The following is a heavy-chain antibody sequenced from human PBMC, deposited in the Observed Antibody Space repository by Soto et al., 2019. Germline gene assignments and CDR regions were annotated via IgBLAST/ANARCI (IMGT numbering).Heavy chain of an antibody. V-gene: IGHV4-34*01. Sequence: PSETLALTFAVHDGSFSGYYWSWIRQPPGKGLEWIGEINHSGSTNYNPSLKSRVTISVDTSKNQFSLKLSSVTAADTAVYYCARISSDYDSSGYFLPDAFDIWSQGTMVTVSS. CDR2: INHSGST. CDR1: DGSFSGYY. J-gene: IGHJ3*02. CDR3: ARISSDYDSSGYFLPDAFDI. D-gene: IGHD3-22*01.